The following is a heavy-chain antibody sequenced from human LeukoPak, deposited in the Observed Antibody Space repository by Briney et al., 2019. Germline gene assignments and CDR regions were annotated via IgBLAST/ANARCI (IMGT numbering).Heavy chain of an antibody. D-gene: IGHD3-22*01. CDR3: ATGIVNYYDSSGYSILDY. J-gene: IGHJ4*02. Sequence: APVKVSCKVSGYTLTELSMHWVRQAPGKGLEWMGGFDPEDGETIYAQKFQGRVTMTEDTSTDTAYMELSSLRSEDTAVYYCATGIVNYYDSSGYSILDYWGQGTLVTVSS. CDR2: FDPEDGET. CDR1: GYTLTELS. V-gene: IGHV1-24*01.